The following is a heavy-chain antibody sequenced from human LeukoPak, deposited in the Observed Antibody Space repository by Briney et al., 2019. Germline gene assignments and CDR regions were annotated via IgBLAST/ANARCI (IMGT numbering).Heavy chain of an antibody. J-gene: IGHJ4*02. Sequence: GGSLRLSCAASRFIFSSYSMNWVRQAPGKGLEWVSAISGSGGSTYYADSVKGRFTISRDNSKNTLYLQMNSLRAEDTAVYYCAKVGDYGDYVDYWGQGTLVTVSS. CDR2: ISGSGGST. CDR1: RFIFSSYS. V-gene: IGHV3-23*01. D-gene: IGHD4-17*01. CDR3: AKVGDYGDYVDY.